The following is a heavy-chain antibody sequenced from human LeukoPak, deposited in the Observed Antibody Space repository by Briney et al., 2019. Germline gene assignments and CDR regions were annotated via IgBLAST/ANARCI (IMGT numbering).Heavy chain of an antibody. Sequence: SVKVSCKASGYTFTNFAINCVRQAPGQGLEWMGGIIPIFGTANYAQKFQGRVTITADESTSTAYMELSSLRSEDAAVYYCAREGGYRHKTASITIFGVVTEPFDYWGQGTLVTVSS. J-gene: IGHJ4*02. CDR1: GYTFTNFA. D-gene: IGHD3-3*01. V-gene: IGHV1-69*13. CDR3: AREGGYRHKTASITIFGVVTEPFDY. CDR2: IIPIFGTA.